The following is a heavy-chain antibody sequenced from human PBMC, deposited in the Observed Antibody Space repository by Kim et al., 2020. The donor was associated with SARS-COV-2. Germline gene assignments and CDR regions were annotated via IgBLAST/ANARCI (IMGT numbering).Heavy chain of an antibody. D-gene: IGHD2-2*01. CDR2: IYYSGST. CDR1: GGSISSSSYY. V-gene: IGHV4-39*01. J-gene: IGHJ6*02. Sequence: SETLSLTCTVSGGSISSSSYYWGWIRQPPGKGLEWIGSIYYSGSTYYNPSLKSRVTISVDTSKNQFSLKLSSVTAADTAVYYCAQVPAQYYGMDVWGQGTTVTVSS. CDR3: AQVPAQYYGMDV.